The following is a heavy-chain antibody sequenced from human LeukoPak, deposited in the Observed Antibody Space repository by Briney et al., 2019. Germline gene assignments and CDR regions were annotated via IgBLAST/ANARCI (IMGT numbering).Heavy chain of an antibody. CDR2: INPNSGGT. J-gene: IGHJ4*02. D-gene: IGHD6-13*01. Sequence: ASVKVSCKASGYTFTGYYMHWVRQAPGQGLEWMGWINPNSGGTNYAQKFQGRVTMTRDTSISTAYMELSRLRSDDTAVYYCARDIVRYSSSLGYWGQGTLVSVSS. V-gene: IGHV1-2*02. CDR1: GYTFTGYY. CDR3: ARDIVRYSSSLGY.